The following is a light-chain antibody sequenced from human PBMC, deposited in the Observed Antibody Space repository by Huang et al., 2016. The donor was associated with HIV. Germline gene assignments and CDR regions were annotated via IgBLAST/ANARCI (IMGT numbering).Light chain of an antibody. Sequence: AIQMTQSPSSLSASVGDRVTVTCRASQGIGNDLGWYQQKPGKAPKLLIYAASSLQIGVPSRFSGSVSGTDFTLTISSLQPEDFATYYCLQDYNYPRTFGQGTKVEIK. CDR3: LQDYNYPRT. J-gene: IGKJ1*01. CDR2: AAS. V-gene: IGKV1-6*01. CDR1: QGIGND.